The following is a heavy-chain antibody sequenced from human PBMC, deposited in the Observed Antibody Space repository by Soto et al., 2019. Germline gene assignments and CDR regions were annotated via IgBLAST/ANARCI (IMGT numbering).Heavy chain of an antibody. D-gene: IGHD6-19*01. CDR1: GDSVSSNSAA. CDR3: ARDLRCSGWSRPNWFDP. Sequence: SQTLSLTCAISGDSVSSNSAAWNWIRQSPSRGLEWLGRTYYRSKWYNDYAVSVKSRITINPDTSKNQFSLQLNSVTPEDTAVYYCARDLRCSGWSRPNWFDPWGQGTLVTVSS. V-gene: IGHV6-1*01. J-gene: IGHJ5*02. CDR2: TYYRSKWYN.